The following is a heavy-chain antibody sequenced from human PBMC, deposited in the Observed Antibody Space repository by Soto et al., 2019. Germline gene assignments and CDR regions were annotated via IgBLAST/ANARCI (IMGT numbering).Heavy chain of an antibody. J-gene: IGHJ6*02. CDR2: ISSSSSYI. D-gene: IGHD3-3*01. CDR1: GFTFSSYS. Sequence: GGSLRLSCAASGFTFSSYSMNWVRQAPGKGLEWVSSISSSSSYIYCADSVKGRFTISRDNAKNSLYLQMNSLRAEDTAVYYCTRINSGFLEWLGEEYYGMDVWGQGTTVTVSS. CDR3: TRINSGFLEWLGEEYYGMDV. V-gene: IGHV3-21*01.